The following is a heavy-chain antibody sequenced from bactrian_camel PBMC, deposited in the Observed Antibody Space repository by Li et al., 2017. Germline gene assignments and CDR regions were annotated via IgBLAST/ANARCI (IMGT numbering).Heavy chain of an antibody. J-gene: IGHJ4*01. CDR2: ISRSGAT. D-gene: IGHD2*01. Sequence: HVQLVESGGGSVQAGGSLKLSCAASGYISSSCTMGWYRQAPGKERELVSTISRSGATNYADSVKGRFTISRDNAESTLYLHMNSLKTEDTAMYYCAQDRGGYVRGQGTQVTVS. V-gene: IGHV3S53*01. CDR1: GYISSSCT.